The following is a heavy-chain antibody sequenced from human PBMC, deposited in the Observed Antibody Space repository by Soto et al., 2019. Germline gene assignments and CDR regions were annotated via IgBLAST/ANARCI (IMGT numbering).Heavy chain of an antibody. J-gene: IGHJ6*02. CDR2: LNSGDST. D-gene: IGHD3-3*01. Sequence: EVQLVESGGGLVQPGGSLRLSCAASGFTVRSNYMTWVRQAPGKGLEWVSLLNSGDSTNYADSVKGRFTISRDISKNTVYLQMNSLRAEDTAVYYCVSGRYDSVRLGMDVWGQGTTVTVSS. CDR1: GFTVRSNY. V-gene: IGHV3-66*01. CDR3: VSGRYDSVRLGMDV.